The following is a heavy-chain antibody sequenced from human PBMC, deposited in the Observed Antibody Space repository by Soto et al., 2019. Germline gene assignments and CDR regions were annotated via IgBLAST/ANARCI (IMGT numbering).Heavy chain of an antibody. V-gene: IGHV3-23*01. J-gene: IGHJ1*01. CDR3: AAYGGGSGGYEYFQR. CDR1: GFTFTSYG. D-gene: IGHD4-17*01. CDR2: VSGSSDT. Sequence: EVQLLESGGGLEPPGGSLRLSCVTSGFTFTSYGMSWVRQAPGKGLEWVSAVSGSSDTYYPDAVKGRFTISRDNSRSTLYLRMNSLGSEDTAVYYCAAYGGGSGGYEYFQRWGQGCMVTVSS.